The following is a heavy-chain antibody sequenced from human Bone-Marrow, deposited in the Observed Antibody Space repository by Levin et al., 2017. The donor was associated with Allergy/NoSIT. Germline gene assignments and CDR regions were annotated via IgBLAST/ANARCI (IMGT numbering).Heavy chain of an antibody. CDR1: GFSLTTSGMC. CDR3: ARISMADYYYGMDV. D-gene: IGHD2-8*01. V-gene: IGHV2-70*01. Sequence: QTLSLPCTFSGFSLTTSGMCVSWIRQPPGKALEWLALIDWDDEKYYSTSLKTRLTISKGTSNNQVVLTMTNMDPVDTATYYCARISMADYYYGMDVWGQGTAVTVSS. CDR2: IDWDDEK. J-gene: IGHJ6*02.